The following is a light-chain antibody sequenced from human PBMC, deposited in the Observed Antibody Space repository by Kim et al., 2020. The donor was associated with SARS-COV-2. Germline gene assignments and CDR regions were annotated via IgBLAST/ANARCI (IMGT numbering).Light chain of an antibody. CDR1: QSVSGDY. Sequence: PGERATLYCGASQSVSGDYLAWYQQKPGQPPRLLIYGASNRAAGIPDRFSGIGSGTDFILTISRLEPEDFAVYVCHQYGSPPHAFGGGTKV. CDR2: GAS. J-gene: IGKJ4*01. V-gene: IGKV3-20*01. CDR3: HQYGSPPHA.